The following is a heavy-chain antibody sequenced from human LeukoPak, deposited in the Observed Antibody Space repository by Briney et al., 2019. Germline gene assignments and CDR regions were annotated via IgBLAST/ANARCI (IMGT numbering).Heavy chain of an antibody. V-gene: IGHV4-30-2*01. CDR2: IYHSGST. J-gene: IGHJ5*02. CDR3: ARGNDFWSGYGRDPRNNWFDP. CDR1: GGSISSGGYA. D-gene: IGHD3-3*01. Sequence: SETLSLTCAVSGGSISSGGYAWSWLRQPPGKGLEWIGYIYHSGSTYYNPSLKSRVTISVDRSTNQFSLKLSSVTAADTAVYYCARGNDFWSGYGRDPRNNWFDPWGQGTLVTVSS.